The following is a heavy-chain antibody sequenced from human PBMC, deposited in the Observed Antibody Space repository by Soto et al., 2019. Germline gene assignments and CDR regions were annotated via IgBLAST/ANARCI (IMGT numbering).Heavy chain of an antibody. J-gene: IGHJ4*02. CDR3: ARGTMIVVVPDDYFDY. CDR2: IKQDGSEK. V-gene: IGHV3-7*01. D-gene: IGHD3-22*01. CDR1: GFTFTNAW. Sequence: GGSLRLSCAASGFTFTNAWMSWVRQTPGKGLEWVANIKQDGSEKYYVDSVKGRFTISRDNAKNSLYLQMNSLRAEDTAVYYCARGTMIVVVPDDYFDYWGQGTLVTVSS.